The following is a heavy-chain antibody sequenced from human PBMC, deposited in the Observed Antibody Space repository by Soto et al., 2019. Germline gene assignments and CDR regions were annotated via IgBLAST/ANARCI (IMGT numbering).Heavy chain of an antibody. V-gene: IGHV4-4*02. J-gene: IGHJ6*02. Sequence: PSETLSLTCAVSGGSISSSNWWSWVRQPPGKGLEWIGEIHHSGSTNYNPSLKSRVTISVDKSKNQFSLKLSSVTAADTAVYYCASLSITYDILTGRYYYYGMDVWGQGTTVTVSS. CDR3: ASLSITYDILTGRYYYYGMDV. D-gene: IGHD3-9*01. CDR1: GGSISSSNW. CDR2: IHHSGST.